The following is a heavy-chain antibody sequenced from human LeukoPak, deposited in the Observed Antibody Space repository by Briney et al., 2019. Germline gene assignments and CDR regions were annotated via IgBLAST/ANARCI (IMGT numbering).Heavy chain of an antibody. D-gene: IGHD3-9*01. Sequence: GGSLRLSRAASGFTVSINYMSWVRQAPGKGLEWVPVFYSGGNTYYADSVKGRFTISRDNSKNTLYLQMNSLRAEDTAVYYCARSSDAIIYFQHWGQGTLVTVSS. CDR1: GFTVSINY. V-gene: IGHV3-53*01. J-gene: IGHJ1*01. CDR3: ARSSDAIIYFQH. CDR2: FYSGGNT.